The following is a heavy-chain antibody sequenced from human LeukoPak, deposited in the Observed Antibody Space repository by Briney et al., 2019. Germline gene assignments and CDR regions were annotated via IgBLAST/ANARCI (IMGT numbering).Heavy chain of an antibody. CDR2: IRSKAYGGTT. CDR1: GFTFGDYA. J-gene: IGHJ4*02. CDR3: TRDEDGYYDSSGYPVYYFDY. V-gene: IGHV3-49*04. D-gene: IGHD3-22*01. Sequence: GGSLRLSCTASGFTFGDYAMSWVRQAPGKGLEWVGFIRSKAYGGTTEYAASVKGRFTISRDDSKSIAYLQMNSLKTEDTAVYYCTRDEDGYYDSSGYPVYYFDYWGQGTLVTVSS.